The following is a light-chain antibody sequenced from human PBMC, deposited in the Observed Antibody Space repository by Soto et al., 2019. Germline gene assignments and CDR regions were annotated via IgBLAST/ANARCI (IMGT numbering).Light chain of an antibody. CDR3: SSYSDSSTLVV. J-gene: IGLJ2*01. CDR1: SSDVGGYNF. CDR2: DVN. Sequence: QSALTQPASVSGSPGQSIAISCTGTSSDVGGYNFVSWYQQHPGKAPKLVIYDVNIRPSGVSDRFAGSKSGNTASLTISGLQAEDEADYYCSSYSDSSTLVVFGGGTKLTV. V-gene: IGLV2-14*03.